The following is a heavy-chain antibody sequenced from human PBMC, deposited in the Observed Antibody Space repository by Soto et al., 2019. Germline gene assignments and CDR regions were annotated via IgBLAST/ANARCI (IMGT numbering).Heavy chain of an antibody. CDR3: ARQQWLYYYYGMDV. Sequence: QVQLVQSGAEVKKTGASVRVSCKASGYSFTSYGISWVRQAPGQGLEWMGWISAYNGNTNYAQKLQGRVTMTTDTSTSTAYMELRRLRSDDTAVYDCARQQWLYYYYGMDVWGKGTTVTVSS. V-gene: IGHV1-18*01. J-gene: IGHJ6*04. CDR1: GYSFTSYG. CDR2: ISAYNGNT. D-gene: IGHD6-19*01.